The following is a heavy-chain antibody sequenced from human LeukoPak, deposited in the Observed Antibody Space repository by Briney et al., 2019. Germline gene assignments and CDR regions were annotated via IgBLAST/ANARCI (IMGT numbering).Heavy chain of an antibody. V-gene: IGHV4-39*07. J-gene: IGHJ3*02. CDR1: GGSISSGGYY. CDR2: IYYSGST. D-gene: IGHD3-10*01. Sequence: SETLSLTCTVSGGSISSGGYYWGWIRQPPGKGLEWIGSIYYSGSTYYNPSLKSRVTISVDTSKNQFSLKLSSVTAADTAVYYCARDQARGDGENAFDIWGQGTMVTVSS. CDR3: ARDQARGDGENAFDI.